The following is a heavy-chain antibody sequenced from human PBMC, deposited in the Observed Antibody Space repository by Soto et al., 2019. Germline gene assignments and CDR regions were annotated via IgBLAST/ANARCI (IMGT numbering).Heavy chain of an antibody. CDR2: IKQDGSEK. CDR1: GVVFSNTW. J-gene: IGHJ1*01. V-gene: IGHV3-7*03. CDR3: ATRAAWCLRE. D-gene: IGHD2-15*01. Sequence: GSLRLSCSSSGVVFSNTWISMLGYPPGKGLEWLASIKQDGSEKHDMASVRGRFTISRDNAKNSLYLQMNSRRAEDTRGYHGATRAAWCLREWSRRALV.